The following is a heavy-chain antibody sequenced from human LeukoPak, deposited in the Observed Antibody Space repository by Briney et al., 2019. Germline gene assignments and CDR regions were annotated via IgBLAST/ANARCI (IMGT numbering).Heavy chain of an antibody. V-gene: IGHV3-15*01. CDR1: GFTFITAW. Sequence: GGSLRLSCAVSGFTFITAWMSWVRQAPGKGLEYIGRIKSKTDGGTTYYAAPVKGRFTISRDDSKNTLYLQMNGLKIEDTALYYCTPDLRLWGRGTLVTVSS. CDR2: IKSKTDGGTT. D-gene: IGHD3-16*01. J-gene: IGHJ1*01. CDR3: TPDLRL.